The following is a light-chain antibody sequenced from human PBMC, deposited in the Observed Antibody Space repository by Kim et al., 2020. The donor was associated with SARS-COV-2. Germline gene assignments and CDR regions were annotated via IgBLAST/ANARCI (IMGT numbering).Light chain of an antibody. CDR2: EVN. V-gene: IGLV2-8*01. CDR1: RSDVGGYNY. CDR3: SSYAGSNNFV. J-gene: IGLJ1*01. Sequence: VTISGTGTRSDVGGYNYVSWYQQHPGKAPKLMIYEVNKRPSGVPDRFSGSKSGNTASLTVSGLQAEDEADYYCSSYAGSNNFVFGIGTKVTVL.